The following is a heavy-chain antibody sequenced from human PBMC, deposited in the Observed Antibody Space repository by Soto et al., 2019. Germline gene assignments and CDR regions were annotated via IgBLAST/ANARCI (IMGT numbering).Heavy chain of an antibody. CDR2: IIPIFGTA. CDR3: ARMVTTVVRRGWFDP. V-gene: IGHV1-69*01. Sequence: QVQLVQSGAEVKKPGSSVKVSCKASGGTFSSYAISWVRQAPGQGLEWMGGIIPIFGTANYAQKFQGRVTITADESTSTAYMELSSLRSEDTAVYYCARMVTTVVRRGWFDPWGLGTLVTVSS. CDR1: GGTFSSYA. J-gene: IGHJ5*02. D-gene: IGHD4-17*01.